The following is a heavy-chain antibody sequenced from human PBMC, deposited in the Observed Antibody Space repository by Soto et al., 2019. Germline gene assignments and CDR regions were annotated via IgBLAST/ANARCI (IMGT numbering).Heavy chain of an antibody. CDR3: ARRWGGGSGSYYRNYYYYMDV. J-gene: IGHJ6*03. D-gene: IGHD3-10*01. V-gene: IGHV4-39*01. CDR1: GGSISSSSYY. CDR2: IYYSGST. Sequence: SETLSLTCTVSGGSISSSSYYWGWIRQPPGKGLEWIGSIYYSGSTYYNPSLKSRVTISVDTSKNQFSLKLSSVTAADTAVYYCARRWGGGSGSYYRNYYYYMDVWGKGTTVT.